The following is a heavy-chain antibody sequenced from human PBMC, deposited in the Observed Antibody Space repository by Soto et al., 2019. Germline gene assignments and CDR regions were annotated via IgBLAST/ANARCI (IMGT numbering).Heavy chain of an antibody. CDR3: ARGDYYDISGPFSDAFDI. V-gene: IGHV3-7*04. Sequence: GGSLRLSCAASGFTFSAYWMSWVRQAPGKGLEWVANIKPDGSEKWYVDSVKGRFTISRDNAKNSLYLQMNSLRAEDTAVYYCARGDYYDISGPFSDAFDIWGQGTMVTVSS. D-gene: IGHD3-22*01. J-gene: IGHJ3*02. CDR2: IKPDGSEK. CDR1: GFTFSAYW.